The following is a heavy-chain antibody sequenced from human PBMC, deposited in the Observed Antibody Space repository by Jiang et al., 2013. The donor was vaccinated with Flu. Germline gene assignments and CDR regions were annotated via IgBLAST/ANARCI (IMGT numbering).Heavy chain of an antibody. V-gene: IGHV3-66*01. CDR3: ARDHESGAIDY. Sequence: VQLVESGEAWSSLGGSLRLSCAASGFSVSTKYMSWVRQGPGKGLEWVAVIFSGGRTYYADAVKGRFTISRDNSKNTLYLQINNLRVEDTAVYYCARDHESGAIDYWGQGTLVTVSS. CDR2: IFSGGRT. D-gene: IGHD6-25*01. CDR1: GFSVSTKY. J-gene: IGHJ4*02.